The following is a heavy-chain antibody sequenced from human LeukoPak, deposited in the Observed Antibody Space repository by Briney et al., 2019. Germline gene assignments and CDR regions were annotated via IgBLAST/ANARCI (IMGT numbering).Heavy chain of an antibody. CDR2: INHSGGT. Sequence: SETLSLTCAVYGGSFSGYYWSWIRQPPGKGLEWIGEINHSGGTNYNPSLKSRVTISVDTSKNQFSLKLSSVTAADTAVYYCARRKGRYFDWLPFDYWGQGTLVTVSS. D-gene: IGHD3-9*01. CDR3: ARRKGRYFDWLPFDY. J-gene: IGHJ4*02. CDR1: GGSFSGYY. V-gene: IGHV4-34*01.